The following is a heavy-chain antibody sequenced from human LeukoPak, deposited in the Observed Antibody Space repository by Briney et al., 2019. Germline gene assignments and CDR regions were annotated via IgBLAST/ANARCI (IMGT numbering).Heavy chain of an antibody. D-gene: IGHD3-10*01. Sequence: PGGSLTLSCAASGFTFSSYAMSWVRQAPGKGLEWVSAISGSGGSTYYADSVKGRFTISRDNSKNTLYLQMNSPRAEDTAVYYCAKDQDYYGSGSPFDYWGQGTLVTVSS. CDR1: GFTFSSYA. J-gene: IGHJ4*02. CDR2: ISGSGGST. CDR3: AKDQDYYGSGSPFDY. V-gene: IGHV3-23*01.